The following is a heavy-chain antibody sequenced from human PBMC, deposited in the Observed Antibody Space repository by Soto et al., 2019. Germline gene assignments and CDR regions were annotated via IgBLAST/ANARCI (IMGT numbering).Heavy chain of an antibody. CDR1: GGTLSNYA. CDR3: ASGMATIVRPANWFDP. V-gene: IGHV1-69*13. CDR2: IIPIFGTA. D-gene: IGHD5-12*01. J-gene: IGHJ5*02. Sequence: SVKVSCKASGGTLSNYAISWVRQAPGQGLEWMGGIIPIFGTANYAQKFQGRVTITADESTSTAYMELSSLRSEDTAVYYCASGMATIVRPANWFDPWGQGTLVTVSS.